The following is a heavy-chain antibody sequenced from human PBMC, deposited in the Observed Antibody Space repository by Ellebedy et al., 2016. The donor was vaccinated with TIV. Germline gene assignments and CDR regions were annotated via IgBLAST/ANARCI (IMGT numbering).Heavy chain of an antibody. CDR1: GYTFTGYY. CDR2: INPNSGGT. CDR3: ARESWTGALRLRTRSSYFDY. Sequence: ASVKVSCKASGYTFTGYYMHWVRQAPGQGLEWMGWINPNSGGTNYAQKFQGWVTMTRDTSISTAYMELSRLRSDDTAVYYCARESWTGALRLRTRSSYFDYWGQGTLVTVSS. D-gene: IGHD3-16*01. J-gene: IGHJ4*02. V-gene: IGHV1-2*04.